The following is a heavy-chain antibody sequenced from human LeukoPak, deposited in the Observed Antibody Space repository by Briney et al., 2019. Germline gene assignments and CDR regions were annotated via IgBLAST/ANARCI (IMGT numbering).Heavy chain of an antibody. V-gene: IGHV1-69*13. CDR2: IIPIFGTA. D-gene: IGHD6-13*01. Sequence: SANVSCKASGGTFSSYAISWVRQAPGQGLEWMGGIIPIFGTANYAQKFQGRVTITADESTSTAYMELSSLRSEDTAVYYCAREPNRDIAAAGTPVNGMDVWGQGTTVTVS. CDR3: AREPNRDIAAAGTPVNGMDV. CDR1: GGTFSSYA. J-gene: IGHJ6*02.